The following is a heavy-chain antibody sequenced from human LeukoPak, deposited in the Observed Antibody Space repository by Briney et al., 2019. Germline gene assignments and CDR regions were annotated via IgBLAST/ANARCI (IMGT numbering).Heavy chain of an antibody. D-gene: IGHD6-19*01. J-gene: IGHJ4*02. V-gene: IGHV1-24*01. CDR3: ATGGAVAGDYYFDY. Sequence: ASVKVSCKVSGYTLTELSMHWVRQAPGKGLEWMGGFDPEDGETIYAQKFQGRVTMTEDTSTDTAYMELSSLSSEDTAVYYCATGGAVAGDYYFDYWGQGTLVTVSS. CDR2: FDPEDGET. CDR1: GYTLTELS.